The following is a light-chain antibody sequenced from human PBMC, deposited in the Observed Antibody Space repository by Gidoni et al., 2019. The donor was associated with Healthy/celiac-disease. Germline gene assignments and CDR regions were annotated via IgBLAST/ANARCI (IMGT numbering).Light chain of an antibody. CDR2: GAS. CDR1: QSVSST. Sequence: EIVMTQSPATLSVSPGERATLSCRASQSVSSTLAWYQQKPGQAPRLLIYGASTRATGIPARFSGSGSGTEFTLTISSLQSEDFAVYYCQQYNNWPLLTFXGXTKVEIK. J-gene: IGKJ4*01. CDR3: QQYNNWPLLT. V-gene: IGKV3-15*01.